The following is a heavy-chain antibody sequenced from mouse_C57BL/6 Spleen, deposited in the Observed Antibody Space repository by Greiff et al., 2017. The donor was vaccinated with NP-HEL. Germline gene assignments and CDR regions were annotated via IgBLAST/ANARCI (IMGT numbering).Heavy chain of an antibody. V-gene: IGHV1-82*01. CDR2: IYPGDGDT. CDR1: GYAFSSSW. Sequence: QVQLQQSGPELVKPGASVKISCKASGYAFSSSWMNWVKQRPGKGLEWIGRIYPGDGDTNYNGKFKGKATLTADKSSSTAYMQRSSLTSEDSAVYFCARDDSPYWYFDVWGTGTTVTVSS. J-gene: IGHJ1*03. CDR3: ARDDSPYWYFDV. D-gene: IGHD2-4*01.